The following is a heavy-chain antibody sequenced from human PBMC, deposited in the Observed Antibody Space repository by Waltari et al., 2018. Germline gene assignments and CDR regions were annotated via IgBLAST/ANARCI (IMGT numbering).Heavy chain of an antibody. CDR1: GDSISNNFYY. CDR2: IYYTGTT. V-gene: IGHV4-39*07. J-gene: IGHJ6*03. D-gene: IGHD1-26*01. Sequence: QLQLQESGPGLVKPSETLSLTCSVSGDSISNNFYYWAWIRQTPGKGLEWIGAIYYTGTTYYNPSLKSQVTISVDTSKSHFSLKLTSVTAADTAIYFCASSRKSGSFYSYYMDVWGKGTTVTISS. CDR3: ASSRKSGSFYSYYMDV.